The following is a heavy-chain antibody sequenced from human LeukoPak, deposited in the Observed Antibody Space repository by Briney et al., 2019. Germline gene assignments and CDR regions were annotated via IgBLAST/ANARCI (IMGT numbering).Heavy chain of an antibody. CDR3: VKRTTDYYYYDY. D-gene: IGHD3-9*01. V-gene: IGHV3-33*06. CDR1: GFTFSTYG. Sequence: PGRSLRLSCAASGFTFSTYGMHWVRQAPGKGLEWVAVVWYDGSNIHYVDSVKGRFTISRDNSKSTLYLQTSSLRAEDTAVYYCVKRTTDYYYYDYWGRGTLVTVSS. CDR2: VWYDGSNI. J-gene: IGHJ4*02.